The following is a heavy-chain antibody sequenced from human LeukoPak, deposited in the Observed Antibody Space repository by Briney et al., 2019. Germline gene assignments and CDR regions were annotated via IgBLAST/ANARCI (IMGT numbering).Heavy chain of an antibody. CDR3: ATDPGEIVPAAKGPRGDYCYGMDV. CDR2: MNPNSGNT. CDR1: GYTFTSYD. J-gene: IGHJ6*02. V-gene: IGHV1-8*02. D-gene: IGHD2-2*01. Sequence: ASVKVSCKASGYTFTSYDINWVRQATGQGLEWMGWMNPNSGNTGYAQKFQGRVTMTEDTSTDTAYMELNSLRSDDTAVYYCATDPGEIVPAAKGPRGDYCYGMDVWGQGTTVIVSS.